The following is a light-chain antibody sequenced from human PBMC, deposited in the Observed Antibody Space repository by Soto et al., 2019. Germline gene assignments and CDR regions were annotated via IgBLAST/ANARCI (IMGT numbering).Light chain of an antibody. CDR1: SSDVGRYNY. CDR3: NSYTGTSARYA. V-gene: IGLV2-14*03. J-gene: IGLJ1*01. Sequence: QSVLTQPASVSGSPGPSITISCTGTSSDVGRYNYVSWYQQYPGRAPKLIIFDVTNRPSGVSPRFSGSKSGNTASLTISGLQAADEADYYCNSYTGTSARYAFGTGTKVTVL. CDR2: DVT.